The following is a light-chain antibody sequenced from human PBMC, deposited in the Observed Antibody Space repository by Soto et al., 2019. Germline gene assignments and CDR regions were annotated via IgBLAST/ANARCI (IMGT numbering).Light chain of an antibody. V-gene: IGKV3D-20*02. J-gene: IGKJ1*01. CDR1: QSVSSNY. CDR3: QQRSNWLWT. CDR2: DAS. Sequence: ESVLTQSPGTLSLSPGERATLSCRASQSVSSNYLAWYQQKPGQAPRLLIYDASNRATGIPARFSGSGSGTDFTLTISSLEPEDFAVYYCQQRSNWLWTFGQGTKVDIK.